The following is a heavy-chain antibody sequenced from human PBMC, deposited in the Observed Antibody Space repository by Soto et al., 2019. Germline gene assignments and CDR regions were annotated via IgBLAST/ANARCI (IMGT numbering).Heavy chain of an antibody. CDR1: GFTFNNAW. D-gene: IGHD5-12*01. CDR3: TTERDGSPNY. Sequence: EVQLVESGGDLVKPGESLRLSCAASGFTFNNAWMNWVRQAPGKGLEWVGRIKSVTDGGTAEYTAPVKGRFTISRDDSKNTLYLQMNSLKTEDTAVYYCTTERDGSPNYWCQGTLVTVAS. J-gene: IGHJ4*02. CDR2: IKSVTDGGTA. V-gene: IGHV3-15*07.